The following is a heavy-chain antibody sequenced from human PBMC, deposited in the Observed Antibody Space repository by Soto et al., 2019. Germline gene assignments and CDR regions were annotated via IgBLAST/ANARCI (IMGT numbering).Heavy chain of an antibody. D-gene: IGHD2-2*01. J-gene: IGHJ4*02. Sequence: SGPTGEPTQTLTLTCTFSGFSLSTSGVGVGWIRQPPGKALEWLALIYWDDDKRYSPSLKSRLTITKDTSKNQVVLTMTNMDPVDTATYYCAHSREHCSSTSCLIVHFDYWGQGTLVTVSS. V-gene: IGHV2-5*02. CDR2: IYWDDDK. CDR3: AHSREHCSSTSCLIVHFDY. CDR1: GFSLSTSGVG.